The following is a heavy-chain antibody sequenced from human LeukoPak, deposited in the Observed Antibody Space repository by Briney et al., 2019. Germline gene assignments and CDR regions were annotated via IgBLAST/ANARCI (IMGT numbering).Heavy chain of an antibody. J-gene: IGHJ4*02. CDR1: GFTFSSYA. V-gene: IGHV3-23*01. Sequence: GGSLRLSCAASGFTFSSYAMTWVRQAPGKGLEWVSAISGGGDITSYADSVKGRFTISRDNSKNTLYLQMNSLRAEDTAVYYCARERGYSGYDYFIDSPSDYWGQGTLVTVSS. D-gene: IGHD5-12*01. CDR2: ISGGGDIT. CDR3: ARERGYSGYDYFIDSPSDY.